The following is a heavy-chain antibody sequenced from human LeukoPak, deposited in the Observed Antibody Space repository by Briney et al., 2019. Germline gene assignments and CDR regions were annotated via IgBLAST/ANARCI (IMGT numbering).Heavy chain of an antibody. CDR1: GGSISSSSYY. CDR3: ARDVSTGFDY. V-gene: IGHV4-61*01. Sequence: PSETLSLTCTVSGGSISSSSYYWGWIRQPPGKGLEWIGYIYYSGSTNYNPSLKSRVTISRDTSKNQFSLKMSSVTAADTAVYYCARDVSTGFDYWGQGTLVTVSS. J-gene: IGHJ4*02. CDR2: IYYSGST. D-gene: IGHD3-9*01.